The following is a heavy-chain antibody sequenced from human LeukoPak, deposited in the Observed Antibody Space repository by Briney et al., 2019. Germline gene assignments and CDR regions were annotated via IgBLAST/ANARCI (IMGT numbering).Heavy chain of an antibody. CDR3: ARDLGEWELLQDY. V-gene: IGHV3-30-3*01. Sequence: GGSLRLSRAASGFTFSSYAMHWVRQAPGKGLEWVAVISYDGSNKYYADSVKGRFTISRDNSKNTLYLQMNSLRAEDTAVYYCARDLGEWELLQDYWGQGTLVTVSS. CDR2: ISYDGSNK. J-gene: IGHJ4*02. CDR1: GFTFSSYA. D-gene: IGHD1-26*01.